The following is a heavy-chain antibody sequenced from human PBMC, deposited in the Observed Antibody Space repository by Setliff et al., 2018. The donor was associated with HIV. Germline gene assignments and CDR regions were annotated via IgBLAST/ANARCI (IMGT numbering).Heavy chain of an antibody. CDR1: GGSISSYY. J-gene: IGHJ5*02. V-gene: IGHV4-4*07. CDR2: IYTSGST. D-gene: IGHD3-10*01. CDR3: ARDRHSSGLGSYGP. Sequence: SETLSLTCSVSGGSISSYYWSWIRQPAGKGLEWIGRIYTSGSTNYNPSLKSRVTMSTDTPNNRFALKLTSVTAADTAVYYCARDRHSSGLGSYGPWGPGTLVTVSS.